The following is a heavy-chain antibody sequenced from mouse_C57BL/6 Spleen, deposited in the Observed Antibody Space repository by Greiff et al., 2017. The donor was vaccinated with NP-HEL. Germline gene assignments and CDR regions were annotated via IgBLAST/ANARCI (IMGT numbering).Heavy chain of an antibody. CDR2: ISDGGSYT. V-gene: IGHV5-4*01. J-gene: IGHJ1*03. CDR3: ARDWDYGNYWYFDV. D-gene: IGHD2-1*01. Sequence: EVMLVESGGGLVKPGGSLKLSCAASGFTFSSYAMSWVRQTPEKRLEWVATISDGGSYTYYPDNVKGRFTISRDNAKNNLYLQMSHLKSEDTAMYYCARDWDYGNYWYFDVWGTGTTVTISS. CDR1: GFTFSSYA.